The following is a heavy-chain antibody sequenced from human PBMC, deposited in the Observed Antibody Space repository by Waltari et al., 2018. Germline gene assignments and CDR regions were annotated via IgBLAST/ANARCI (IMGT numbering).Heavy chain of an antibody. Sequence: QVQLVQSGAEVKKPGASVKVSCKASGYTFTSYAMHWVRQAPGQRLEWMGWINAGNGNTKYSQKFQGRGTITRDTSASTAYMELSSLRSEDTAVYYCARDYYGSGSYRAYYYYYGMDVWGQGTTVTVSS. D-gene: IGHD3-10*01. CDR2: INAGNGNT. CDR3: ARDYYGSGSYRAYYYYYGMDV. CDR1: GYTFTSYA. J-gene: IGHJ6*02. V-gene: IGHV1-3*01.